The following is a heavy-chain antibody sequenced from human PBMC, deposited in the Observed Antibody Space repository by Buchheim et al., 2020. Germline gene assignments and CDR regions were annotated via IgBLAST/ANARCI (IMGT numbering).Heavy chain of an antibody. CDR1: GFTFSSYG. J-gene: IGHJ2*01. CDR3: AKEPNDSRGWDLENWYFDL. CDR2: ISYDGSNK. D-gene: IGHD3-22*01. Sequence: QVQLVESGGGVVQPGRSLRLSCAASGFTFSSYGMHWVRQAPGKGLEWVAVISYDGSNKYYADSVKGRFTISRDNSKNTLYLQMNSLIAEDTAVYYCAKEPNDSRGWDLENWYFDLWGRGTL. V-gene: IGHV3-30*18.